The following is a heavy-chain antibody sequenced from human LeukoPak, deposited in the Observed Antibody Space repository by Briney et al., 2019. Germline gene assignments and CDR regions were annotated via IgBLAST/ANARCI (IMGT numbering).Heavy chain of an antibody. Sequence: ASVKVSCKASGYTFTGYYMHWVRQAPGQGLEWMGWINPNSGGTNYAQKFQGRVTMTRDTSISTAYMELSRLRSDDTAVYYCARVAYFSVNWFDPWGQGTLVTVSS. D-gene: IGHD3-3*01. CDR1: GYTFTGYY. CDR3: ARVAYFSVNWFDP. V-gene: IGHV1-2*02. J-gene: IGHJ5*02. CDR2: INPNSGGT.